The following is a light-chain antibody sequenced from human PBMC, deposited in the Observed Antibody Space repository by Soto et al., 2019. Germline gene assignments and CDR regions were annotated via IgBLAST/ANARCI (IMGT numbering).Light chain of an antibody. J-gene: IGKJ1*01. CDR3: MQALQSPRT. CDR2: LGS. V-gene: IGKV2-28*01. Sequence: DIVMTQSPLSLPVTPGEAASISCRSSQSLLHSNGYNFLDWYLQKPGQSPQILINLGSNRSSGVPDRFSGIGSGTDFTLKISRVEAEDVWVYYCMQALQSPRTFGQGNKVEIK. CDR1: QSLLHSNGYNF.